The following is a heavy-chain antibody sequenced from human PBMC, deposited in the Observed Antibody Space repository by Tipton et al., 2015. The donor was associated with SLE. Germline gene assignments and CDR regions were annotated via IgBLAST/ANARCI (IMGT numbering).Heavy chain of an antibody. J-gene: IGHJ4*02. CDR3: ARVGGTLASTFDY. Sequence: TLSLTCTVSGGSITGSSYYWAWTRQHPGKGLEWIGSKYDSGPTYNNPSLRSRVTMSVDISKNQFSLMLNSATAADTAMYYCARVGGTLASTFDYWGQGARVTVSS. D-gene: IGHD1/OR15-1a*01. V-gene: IGHV4-39*01. CDR1: GGSITGSSYY. CDR2: KYDSGPT.